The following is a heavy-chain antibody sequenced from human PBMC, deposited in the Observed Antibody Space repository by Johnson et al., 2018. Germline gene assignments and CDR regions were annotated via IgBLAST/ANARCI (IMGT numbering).Heavy chain of an antibody. J-gene: IGHJ6*03. CDR3: ARGGSGSSNYYMDV. Sequence: QVQLVESGGGVVQPGKSLRLSCAASGFTFSSYGMQWVRQAPGKGLEWVTVISYDGNIKYYADSVKGRFTISRDNAKNSLYLQMNSLRAEDTAGYYCARGGSGSSNYYMDVWGKGTTVTVSS. CDR1: GFTFSSYG. CDR2: ISYDGNIK. D-gene: IGHD3-10*01. V-gene: IGHV3-30*03.